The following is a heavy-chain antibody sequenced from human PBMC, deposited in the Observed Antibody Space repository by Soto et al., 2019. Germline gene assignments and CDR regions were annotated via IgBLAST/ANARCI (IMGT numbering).Heavy chain of an antibody. Sequence: QGQLVQSGDEVKKPGASVKVSCKASGYIFVNYGIAWVRPAPRQGLEWMGWISPYTGNTHSASKVQGRLTMTTDTSTSTAYMDLGSLTSDDTAVYYCVMVDNYVTPTPQDVWGQGTTVTVSS. V-gene: IGHV1-18*01. CDR1: GYIFVNYG. J-gene: IGHJ6*02. CDR3: VMVDNYVTPTPQDV. CDR2: ISPYTGNT. D-gene: IGHD3-16*01.